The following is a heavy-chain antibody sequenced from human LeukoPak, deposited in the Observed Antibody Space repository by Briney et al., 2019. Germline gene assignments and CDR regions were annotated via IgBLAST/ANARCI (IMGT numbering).Heavy chain of an antibody. J-gene: IGHJ4*02. D-gene: IGHD2-2*01. CDR1: GGSISSYY. CDR3: ARLGIGVVPSAMLGDYYFDY. CDR2: IYYSGST. V-gene: IGHV4-59*08. Sequence: PSETLSLTCTVSGGSISSYYWSWIRQPPGKGLEWIGYIYYSGSTKYNPSLRSRVTISVDTSKSQFSLKLTSVTAADTAVYYCARLGIGVVPSAMLGDYYFDYWGQGTLVTVSS.